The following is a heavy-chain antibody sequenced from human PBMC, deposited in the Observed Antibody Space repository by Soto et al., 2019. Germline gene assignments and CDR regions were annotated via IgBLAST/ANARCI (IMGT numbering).Heavy chain of an antibody. V-gene: IGHV3-7*01. CDR2: IKQDGSEK. CDR1: GFTFSSYW. Sequence: ESGGGLVQPGGSLRLSCAASGFTFSSYWMSWVRQAPGKGLEWVANIKQDGSEKYYVDSVKGRFTISRDNAKNSLYLQMNSLRAEDTAVYYCARAFRPDLWFGESNFDYWGQGTLVTVSS. CDR3: ARAFRPDLWFGESNFDY. J-gene: IGHJ4*02. D-gene: IGHD3-10*01.